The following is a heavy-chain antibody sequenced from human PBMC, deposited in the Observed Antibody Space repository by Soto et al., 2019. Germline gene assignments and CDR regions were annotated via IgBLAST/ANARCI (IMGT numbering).Heavy chain of an antibody. Sequence: SETLSLTCTVSGDSISSLGYYWGCIRQPPGKGLEWIGSIYYSGSSYYKPSLKSRVTMSVDTSKNQFSLKLSSVTAADPAVYYCARQGQPLLVKNGSDPWGRGTQSTVSS. V-gene: IGHV4-39*01. CDR1: GDSISSLGYY. CDR3: ARQGQPLLVKNGSDP. J-gene: IGHJ5*02. D-gene: IGHD2-21*02. CDR2: IYYSGSS.